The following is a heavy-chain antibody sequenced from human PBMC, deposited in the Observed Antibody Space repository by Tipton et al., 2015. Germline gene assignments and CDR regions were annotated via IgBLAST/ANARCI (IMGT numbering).Heavy chain of an antibody. D-gene: IGHD3-3*01. J-gene: IGHJ4*02. CDR3: ARTYDFTAYSPVGC. CDR2: ISHSGNT. CDR1: AYSISSDYY. V-gene: IGHV4-38-2*01. Sequence: TLSLTCAVSAYSISSDYYWGWIRQPPGKGLEWIGSISHSGNTYYNPSLKSRVTMSRDTSKNQFSLKLTSVTAADTAVYYCARTYDFTAYSPVGCWGQGTLVTVSS.